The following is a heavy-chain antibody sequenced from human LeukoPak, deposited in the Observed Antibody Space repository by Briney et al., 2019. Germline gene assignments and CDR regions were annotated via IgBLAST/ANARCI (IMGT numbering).Heavy chain of an antibody. V-gene: IGHV3-48*01. CDR1: GFTFSSYS. D-gene: IGHD4-17*01. J-gene: IGHJ6*02. CDR2: ISSSSSTI. Sequence: GGSLRLSCAASGFTFSSYSMNWARQAPGKGLEWVSYISSSSSTIYCADSVKGRFTISRDNAKNSLYLQMNSLRAEDTAVYYCATSYGDPYYYYGMDVWGQGTTATVSS. CDR3: ATSYGDPYYYYGMDV.